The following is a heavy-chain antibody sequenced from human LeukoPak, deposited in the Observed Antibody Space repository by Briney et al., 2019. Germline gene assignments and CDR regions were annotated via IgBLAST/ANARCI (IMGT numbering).Heavy chain of an antibody. Sequence: QPGVSLRLSCAASGFTFSSYAMNGVRQAPGKGLEWVSGISGSGDNTYYADSVKGRFTISRDNSKNTLYVQMNSLRAEDTAVYYCAKKRGSNFGAFDYWGQGTLVTVSS. CDR2: ISGSGDNT. V-gene: IGHV3-23*01. CDR1: GFTFSSYA. CDR3: AKKRGSNFGAFDY. J-gene: IGHJ4*02. D-gene: IGHD5-18*01.